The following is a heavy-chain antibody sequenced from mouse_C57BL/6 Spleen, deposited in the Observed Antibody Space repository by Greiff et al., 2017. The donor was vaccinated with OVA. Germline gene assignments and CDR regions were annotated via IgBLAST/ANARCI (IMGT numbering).Heavy chain of an antibody. CDR3: ARNNYSNSLAY. V-gene: IGHV1-72*01. CDR2: IDPNSGGT. D-gene: IGHD2-5*01. J-gene: IGHJ3*01. Sequence: QVQLKQPGAELVKPGASVKLSCKASGYTFTSYWMHWVKQRPGRGLEWIGRIDPNSGGTKYNEKFKSKATLTVDKPSSTAYMQLSSLTSEDSAVYYCARNNYSNSLAYWGQGTLVTVSA. CDR1: GYTFTSYW.